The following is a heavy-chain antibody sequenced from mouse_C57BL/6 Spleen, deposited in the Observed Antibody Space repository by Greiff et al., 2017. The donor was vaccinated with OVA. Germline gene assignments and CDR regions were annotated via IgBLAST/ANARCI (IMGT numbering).Heavy chain of an antibody. CDR3: ARGSSGLYAMDY. Sequence: QVQLKQPGAELVKPGASVKLSCKASGYTFTSYWMQWVKQRPGQGLEWIGEIDPSDSYTNYNQKFKGKATLTVDTSSSTAYMQLSSLTSEDSAVYYCARGSSGLYAMDYWGQGTSVTVSS. J-gene: IGHJ4*01. CDR1: GYTFTSYW. V-gene: IGHV1-50*01. CDR2: IDPSDSYT. D-gene: IGHD3-2*02.